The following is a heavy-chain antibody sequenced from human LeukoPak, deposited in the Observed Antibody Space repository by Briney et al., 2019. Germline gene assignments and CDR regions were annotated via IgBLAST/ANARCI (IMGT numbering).Heavy chain of an antibody. CDR1: GFTFSGYE. D-gene: IGHD6-19*01. V-gene: IGHV3-48*03. CDR3: ARDRWVASKFEGDFDY. J-gene: IGHJ4*02. CDR2: ISTGGSTI. Sequence: GGSLTLSCAASGFTFSGYEMNWVRQAPGKGLEWVSYISTGGSTIYYADSVKGRFTISRDNAKNSLYLQMNSLRAEDTAVYYCARDRWVASKFEGDFDYWGQGTLVTVSS.